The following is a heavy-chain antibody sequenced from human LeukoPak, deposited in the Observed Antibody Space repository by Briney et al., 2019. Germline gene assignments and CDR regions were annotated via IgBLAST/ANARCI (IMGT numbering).Heavy chain of an antibody. D-gene: IGHD3-10*01. CDR2: IYSGGST. V-gene: IGHV3-53*01. CDR1: GFTVSSNY. J-gene: IGHJ3*02. Sequence: PGGSLRLSCAASGFTVSSNYMSWVRQAPGKGLEWVSVIYSGGSTYYADSVKGRFTISRDNSKNTLYLQMNSLRAEDTAVYYCASTLLPWFGELSKKDGDAFDIWGQGTMVTVSS. CDR3: ASTLLPWFGELSKKDGDAFDI.